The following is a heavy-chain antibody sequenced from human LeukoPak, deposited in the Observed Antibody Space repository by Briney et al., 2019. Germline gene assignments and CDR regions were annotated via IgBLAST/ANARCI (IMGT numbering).Heavy chain of an antibody. D-gene: IGHD3-3*01. Sequence: PSETLSLTCTVSGYSISSGYYWGWIRQPPGKGLEWIGSIYYSGSTYYNPSLKSRVTISVDTSKNQFSLKLSSVTAADTAVYYCARITIFGVVIDYWGQGTLVTVSS. CDR1: GYSISSGYY. V-gene: IGHV4-38-2*02. CDR3: ARITIFGVVIDY. J-gene: IGHJ4*02. CDR2: IYYSGST.